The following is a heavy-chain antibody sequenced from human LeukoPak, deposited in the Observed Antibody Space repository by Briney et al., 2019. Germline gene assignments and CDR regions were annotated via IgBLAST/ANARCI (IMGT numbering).Heavy chain of an antibody. CDR2: INPNSGGT. D-gene: IGHD3-22*01. Sequence: ASVKVSCKASGYTFTGYYIHWVRQAPGQGLEWMGWINPNSGGTNYAQKFQGRVTMTRDTSISTAYMELSRLRSDDTAVYYCAKPAIDYYDSSGYYSSYFFHYWGQGTLVTVSS. CDR3: AKPAIDYYDSSGYYSSYFFHY. CDR1: GYTFTGYY. V-gene: IGHV1-2*02. J-gene: IGHJ4*02.